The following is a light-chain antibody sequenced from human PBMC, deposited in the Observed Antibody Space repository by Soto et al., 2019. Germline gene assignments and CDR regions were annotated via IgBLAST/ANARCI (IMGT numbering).Light chain of an antibody. CDR2: GAS. Sequence: EIVMTQSPATLSVSPWERATLSCRASQSVSSNLAWYQQKPGQAPRLLIYGASTRATGIPASFSGRGSGTEFTLTISSLQSEDIAVYYCQQYNNWPPYSCGQGTKLEIK. V-gene: IGKV3D-15*01. CDR3: QQYNNWPPYS. J-gene: IGKJ2*01. CDR1: QSVSSN.